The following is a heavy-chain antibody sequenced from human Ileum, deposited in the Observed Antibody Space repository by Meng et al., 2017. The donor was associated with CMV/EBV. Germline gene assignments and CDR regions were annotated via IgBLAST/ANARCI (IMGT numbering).Heavy chain of an antibody. Sequence: QVRLGQSEAEVKKPGASVTVSCTTSGFTFSGYYIHWVRQAPGQGLEWMGWINSKNDGTNYARKFQGRVTMTRETSISTAHMELSGLMSDDTAVYYCVRSSGWSRFDYWGQGTLVTVSS. CDR2: INSKNDGT. D-gene: IGHD6-19*01. V-gene: IGHV1-2*02. CDR1: GFTFSGYY. CDR3: VRSSGWSRFDY. J-gene: IGHJ4*02.